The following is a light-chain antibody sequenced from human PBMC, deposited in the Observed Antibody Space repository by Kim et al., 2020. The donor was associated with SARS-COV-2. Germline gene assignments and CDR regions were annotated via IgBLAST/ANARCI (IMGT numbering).Light chain of an antibody. CDR1: SSDVGGYDY. V-gene: IGLV2-14*03. J-gene: IGLJ1*01. Sequence: PGQSITISCTGTSSDVGGYDYVSWYQQHPGKAPKLMIYDVSNRPSGVSNRFSGSKSGNTASLTISGLQAEDEADYYCSSYTSSSTVFGTGTKVTVL. CDR2: DVS. CDR3: SSYTSSSTV.